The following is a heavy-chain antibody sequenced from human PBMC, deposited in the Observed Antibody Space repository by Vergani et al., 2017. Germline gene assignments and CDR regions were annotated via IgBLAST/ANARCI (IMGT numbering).Heavy chain of an antibody. CDR1: GGSIGHYF. CDR3: ARDFIDVGVVAFDS. CDR2: VYEGGKT. V-gene: IGHV4-59*01. D-gene: IGHD2-21*01. J-gene: IGHJ4*02. Sequence: QVQLHESGPGLVKPAETMSLTCTVSGGSIGHYFWNWFRQSPGRRLEWIGHVYEGGKTNYNPSLKSRAIISVDTSKNQFSLKVTSVTAADTAIYYCARDFIDVGVVAFDSWGQGRLVTVSS.